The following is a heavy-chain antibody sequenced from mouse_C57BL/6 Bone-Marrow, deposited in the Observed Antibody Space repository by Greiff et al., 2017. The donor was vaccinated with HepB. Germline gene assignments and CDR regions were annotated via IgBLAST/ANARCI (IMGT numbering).Heavy chain of an antibody. CDR2: IDPETGGT. J-gene: IGHJ2*01. Sequence: VQLQQSGAELVRPGASVTLSCKASGYTFTDYEMHWVKQTPVHGLEWIGAIDPETGGTAYNQKFKGKAILTADKSSSSAYMELRSLTSEDSAVYYCTRRAHYYGSRKGGQGTTLTVSS. CDR1: GYTFTDYE. CDR3: TRRAHYYGSRK. D-gene: IGHD1-1*01. V-gene: IGHV1-15*01.